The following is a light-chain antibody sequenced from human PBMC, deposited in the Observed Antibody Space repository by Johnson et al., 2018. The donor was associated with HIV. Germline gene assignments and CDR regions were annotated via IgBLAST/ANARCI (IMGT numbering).Light chain of an antibody. V-gene: IGLV1-51*01. Sequence: QSVLTQPPSVSAAPGQKVTISCSGSSSNIGNNYVSWYQQLPGRAPKLLIYDNNKRPSGIPDRFSGSKSGTSATLGITGLQTGDEADYYCGTWDSSLSAYVFGTVTKVTVL. J-gene: IGLJ1*01. CDR3: GTWDSSLSAYV. CDR2: DNN. CDR1: SSNIGNNY.